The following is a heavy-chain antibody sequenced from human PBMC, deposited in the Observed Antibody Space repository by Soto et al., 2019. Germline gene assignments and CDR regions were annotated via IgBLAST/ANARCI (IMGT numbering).Heavy chain of an antibody. CDR1: GFTFSSND. CDR3: ATRPLLPGAP. CDR2: IYSGGST. Sequence: EVQLVESGGGLIQPGGSLRLSCAASGFTFSSNDMNWVRQAPGKGREWVSLIYSGGSTDYADSVKGRFTISRDNSKNTLYLQMSSLRAEDTAVYYCATRPLLPGAPWGQGTMVTVSS. V-gene: IGHV3-53*01. J-gene: IGHJ3*01. D-gene: IGHD3-22*01.